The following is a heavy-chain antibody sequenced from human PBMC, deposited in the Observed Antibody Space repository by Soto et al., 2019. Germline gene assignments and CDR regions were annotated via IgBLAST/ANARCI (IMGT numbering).Heavy chain of an antibody. CDR2: INSDGSST. D-gene: IGHD6-19*01. Sequence: GGSLRLSCAASGFTFSSYWMHWVPQAPGKGLVWVSRINSDGSSTSYADSVKGRFTISRDNAKNTLYLQMNSLRAEDTAVYYCARERAVAGYDYWGQGTLVTVSS. V-gene: IGHV3-74*01. CDR3: ARERAVAGYDY. J-gene: IGHJ4*02. CDR1: GFTFSSYW.